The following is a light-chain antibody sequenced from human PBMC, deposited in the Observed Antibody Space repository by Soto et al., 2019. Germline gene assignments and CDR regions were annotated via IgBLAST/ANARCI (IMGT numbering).Light chain of an antibody. V-gene: IGKV3-15*01. CDR3: QQYNTWRSIT. Sequence: EIGMTQSPATLSLSPGERATLSCLASQSISSKLAWYQHRPGQAPRLLIYDTSTRAAGIPARFSGSGSGTDFTLTISSLQSEDFAVYYCQQYNTWRSITFGQGTRLETK. CDR1: QSISSK. CDR2: DTS. J-gene: IGKJ5*01.